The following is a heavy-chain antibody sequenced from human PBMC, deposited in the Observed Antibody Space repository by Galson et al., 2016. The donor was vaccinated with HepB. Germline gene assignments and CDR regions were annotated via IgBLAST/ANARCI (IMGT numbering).Heavy chain of an antibody. Sequence: SLRLSCAASGFTVSSNYMSWVRQAPGKGLEWVSVVYSSGNTYYAGSVKGRFTISRDNSKNTLYLQMNSLRAEETAVYYCARGTGGKYYYGMDVWGQGTVGTVSS. J-gene: IGHJ6*02. CDR1: GFTVSSNY. V-gene: IGHV3-53*01. D-gene: IGHD2-8*02. CDR3: ARGTGGKYYYGMDV. CDR2: VYSSGNT.